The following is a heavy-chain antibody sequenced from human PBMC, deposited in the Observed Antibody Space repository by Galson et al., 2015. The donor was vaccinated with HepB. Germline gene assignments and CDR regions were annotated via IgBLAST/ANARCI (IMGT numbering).Heavy chain of an antibody. V-gene: IGHV3-30*04. J-gene: IGHJ6*02. Sequence: SLRLSCAASGFTFSSYAMHWVRQAPGKGLEWVAVISYDGSNKYYADSVKGRFTISRDNSKNTLYLQMDSLRAEDTAVYYCARDKHGGYPAYYYGMDVWGQGTTVTVSS. CDR1: GFTFSSYA. CDR3: ARDKHGGYPAYYYGMDV. CDR2: ISYDGSNK. D-gene: IGHD4-17*01.